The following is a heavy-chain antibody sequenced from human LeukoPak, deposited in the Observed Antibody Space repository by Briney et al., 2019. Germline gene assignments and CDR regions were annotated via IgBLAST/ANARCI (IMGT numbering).Heavy chain of an antibody. CDR1: GDSISSSNW. CDR3: ARSVGTNSNFDY. CDR2: IYHSGST. Sequence: SETLSLTCAVSGDSISSSNWWSWVRQPPGKGLEWIGEIYHSGSTNYNPSLKSRVSISVDKSKNQFSLKLYSVTAADTAVYYCARSVGTNSNFDYWGQGTLVTVSS. V-gene: IGHV4-4*02. J-gene: IGHJ4*02. D-gene: IGHD1-1*01.